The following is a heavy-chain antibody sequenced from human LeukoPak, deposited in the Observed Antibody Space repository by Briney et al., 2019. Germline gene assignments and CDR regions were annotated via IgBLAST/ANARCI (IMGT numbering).Heavy chain of an antibody. Sequence: GGSLRLSCAASGSTFSDQYMDWVRQAPGKGLQWVGRTGNKASRYTTEYAASVKGRFTISGGDSKNSLYLQMNSLKTEDTALYYCTRGYSGRSVYAFDIWGQGTMVTVSS. CDR1: GSTFSDQY. V-gene: IGHV3-72*01. J-gene: IGHJ3*02. D-gene: IGHD1-26*01. CDR3: TRGYSGRSVYAFDI. CDR2: TGNKASRYTT.